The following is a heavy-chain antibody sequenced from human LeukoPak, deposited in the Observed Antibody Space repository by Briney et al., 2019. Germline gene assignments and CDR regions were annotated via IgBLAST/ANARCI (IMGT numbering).Heavy chain of an antibody. J-gene: IGHJ4*02. CDR2: IYYSGST. Sequence: PSETLSLTCTVSGGSISSSSYYWGWIRQPPGKGLEWIGSIYYSGSTYYNPSLKSRVTISVDTSKNQFSLKLSSVTAADTAVYYCARQASGSEFDYWGQGTLVTVSS. V-gene: IGHV4-39*01. CDR3: ARQASGSEFDY. D-gene: IGHD3-10*01. CDR1: GGSISSSSYY.